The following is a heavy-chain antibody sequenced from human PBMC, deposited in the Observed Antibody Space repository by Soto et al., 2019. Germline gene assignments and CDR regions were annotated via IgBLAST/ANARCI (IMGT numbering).Heavy chain of an antibody. V-gene: IGHV1-69*12. CDR3: ARELGSSSLDY. Sequence: QVQLVQSGAEVKKPGSSVTVSCKASGGTFSSYAISWVRQAPGQGLEWMGEIIPIFGTANYAQKFQGRATITADESTSTDYRELSSVGSEDTDVYYCARELGSSSLDYWGQGTLVTVSS. CDR1: GGTFSSYA. D-gene: IGHD6-13*01. J-gene: IGHJ4*02. CDR2: IIPIFGTA.